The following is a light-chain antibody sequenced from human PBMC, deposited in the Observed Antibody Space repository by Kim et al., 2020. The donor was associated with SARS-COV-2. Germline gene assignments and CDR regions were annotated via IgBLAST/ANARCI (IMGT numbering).Light chain of an antibody. Sequence: EIVMTQSPATLSVSPGERATLSCRASQSVRSNLAWYQQKPGQAPRLLIYAASTRATGIPARFSGSGSGTEFTLTITSLQSEDFAVYYCQQYNNWTPWTFGQGTKVDIK. V-gene: IGKV3-15*01. CDR2: AAS. CDR1: QSVRSN. J-gene: IGKJ1*01. CDR3: QQYNNWTPWT.